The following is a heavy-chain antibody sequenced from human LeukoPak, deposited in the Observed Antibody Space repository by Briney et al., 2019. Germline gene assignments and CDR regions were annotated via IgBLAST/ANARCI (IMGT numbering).Heavy chain of an antibody. J-gene: IGHJ4*02. CDR3: AKGAASLPSEIFDY. CDR1: GFRSSSYY. Sequence: PGGSLRLSCAVSGFRSSSYYMSWVRQAPGKGLEWVSAISGSGGSTYYADSVKGRFTISRDNSKNTLYLQMNSLRAEDTAVYYCAKGAASLPSEIFDYWGQGTLVTVSS. D-gene: IGHD6-25*01. CDR2: ISGSGGST. V-gene: IGHV3-23*01.